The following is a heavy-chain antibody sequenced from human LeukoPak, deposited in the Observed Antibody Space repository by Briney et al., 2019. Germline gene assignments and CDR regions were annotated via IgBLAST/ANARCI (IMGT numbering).Heavy chain of an antibody. J-gene: IGHJ5*02. CDR2: IYYSGST. D-gene: IGHD2-15*01. CDR1: GGSISSSSYY. CDR3: ARQRYCSGGSCRAGFDP. V-gene: IGHV4-39*01. Sequence: ASETLSLTCTVSGGSISSSSYYWGWIRQPPGKGLEWIGSIYYSGSTYYSPSLKSRVTISVDTSKNQFSLKLSSVTAADTAVYYCARQRYCSGGSCRAGFDPWGQGTLVTVSS.